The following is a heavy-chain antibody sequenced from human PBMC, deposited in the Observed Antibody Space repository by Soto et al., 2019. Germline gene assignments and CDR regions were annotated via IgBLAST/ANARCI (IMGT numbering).Heavy chain of an antibody. CDR2: IYYSGST. J-gene: IGHJ4*02. V-gene: IGHV4-30-4*01. Sequence: QVQLQESGPGLVKPSQTLSLACTVSGGSISSGDYYWSWIRQPPGKGLEWIGYIYYSGSTYYNPSLKSRVTTSVDRSKNQCSLKLSSVTAADTAVYYCARAKGMVRGAFDYWGQGTLVTVSS. CDR1: GGSISSGDYY. CDR3: ARAKGMVRGAFDY. D-gene: IGHD3-10*01.